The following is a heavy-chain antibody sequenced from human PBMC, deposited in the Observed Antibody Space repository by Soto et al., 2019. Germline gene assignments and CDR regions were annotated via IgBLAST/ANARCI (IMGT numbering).Heavy chain of an antibody. V-gene: IGHV3-7*01. CDR2: IKKDGSEK. J-gene: IGHJ6*03. Sequence: EVQLVESGGGLVQPGGSLRLSCAASGFTFSTFWMSWVRQAPGKGLEWVANIKKDGSEKYYGDSVKGRFTGSSDNADNSVYVQMNNLRGEETAVYCCARWESDFVYTVGRYYYFYYMDVWGKGTTVAVSS. CDR3: ARWESDFVYTVGRYYYFYYMDV. D-gene: IGHD3-3*01. CDR1: GFTFSTFW.